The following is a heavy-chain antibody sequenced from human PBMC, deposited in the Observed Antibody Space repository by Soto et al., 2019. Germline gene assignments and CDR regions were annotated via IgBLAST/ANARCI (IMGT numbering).Heavy chain of an antibody. CDR1: GGTFSSYA. V-gene: IGHV1-69*12. J-gene: IGHJ4*02. D-gene: IGHD3-22*01. CDR3: ADYDSSGYYFDY. Sequence: QVQLVQSGAEVKKPGSSVKVSCKASGGTFSSYAISWLRQAPGQGLEWMGGIIPIFGTANYAQKFQGRVTITEDESTSTAYMELSSLRSEDTAVYYCADYDSSGYYFDYWGQGTLVTVSS. CDR2: IIPIFGTA.